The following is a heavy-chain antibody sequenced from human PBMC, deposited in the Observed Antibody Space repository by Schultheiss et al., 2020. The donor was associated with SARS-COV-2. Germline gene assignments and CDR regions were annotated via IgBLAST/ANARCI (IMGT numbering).Heavy chain of an antibody. Sequence: GGSLRLSCAASGFTFSSYAMHWVRQAPGKGLEWVELISYDGSNKYYADSVKGRFTISRDNSKNTLFLQINSLRAEDTAVYYCAREGIVVVVAAYLLDYWGQGTLVTVSS. D-gene: IGHD2-15*01. CDR2: ISYDGSNK. CDR3: AREGIVVVVAAYLLDY. J-gene: IGHJ4*02. CDR1: GFTFSSYA. V-gene: IGHV3-30*04.